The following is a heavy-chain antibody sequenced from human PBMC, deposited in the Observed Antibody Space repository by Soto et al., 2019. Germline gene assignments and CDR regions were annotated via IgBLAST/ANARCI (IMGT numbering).Heavy chain of an antibody. CDR3: AKDPQQWLTIFDY. D-gene: IGHD6-19*01. J-gene: IGHJ4*02. Sequence: SQTLSLTCAISGDSVSSNSATWDWIRQSPSRGLEWLGRTYYRSRWSYDYAVSVQSRITISPDTSKNQFSLHLNSVTPEDTAVYYCAKDPQQWLTIFDYWGQGALVTVSS. CDR1: GDSVSSNSAT. CDR2: TYYRSRWSY. V-gene: IGHV6-1*01.